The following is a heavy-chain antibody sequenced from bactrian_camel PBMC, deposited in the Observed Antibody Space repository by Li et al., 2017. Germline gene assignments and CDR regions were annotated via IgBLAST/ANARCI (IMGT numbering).Heavy chain of an antibody. Sequence: VQLVESGGGSVQAGGSLRLSCTRSGSSFRRMGWFRQAPGKGREGVAAIDPDSETSYADSVKGRFTISQDYAKNTVYLQMNSLELEDTAMYYCATIEGYRDSWYCSRGIGAPVPSDFTGWGQGTQVTVS. CDR2: IDPDSETS. CDR1: GSSFRR. V-gene: IGHV3S40*01. J-gene: IGHJ6*01. D-gene: IGHD6*01. CDR3: ATIEGYRDSWYCSRGIGAPVPSDFTG.